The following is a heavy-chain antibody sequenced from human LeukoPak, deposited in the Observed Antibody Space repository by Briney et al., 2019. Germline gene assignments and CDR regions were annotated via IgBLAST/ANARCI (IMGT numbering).Heavy chain of an antibody. D-gene: IGHD2-2*01. CDR2: ISSASSSI. CDR1: GFTFSSYS. J-gene: IGHJ4*02. Sequence: GGSLRLSRAASGFTFSSYSMNWVRQAPGEGLEWVSYISSASSSIYYADSVKGRFTISRDNAKNSLFLQMNSLRAEDTAVYYCARLPAYCSSTSCYYDYWGQGTLVTVSS. V-gene: IGHV3-48*04. CDR3: ARLPAYCSSTSCYYDY.